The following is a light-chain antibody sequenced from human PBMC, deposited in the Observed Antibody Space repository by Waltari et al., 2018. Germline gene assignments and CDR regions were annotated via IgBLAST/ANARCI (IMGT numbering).Light chain of an antibody. V-gene: IGKV1-5*03. CDR3: QQYNRYST. Sequence: DMQMTQSPSTLSASVGDRVTITCRASQSISSYLAWYQQKPGKAPKLLISKASTLGSGVPARFSGSGSGTEFTLTISSLQPDDFATYYCQQYNRYSTFGQGTKVEIK. CDR2: KAS. CDR1: QSISSY. J-gene: IGKJ1*01.